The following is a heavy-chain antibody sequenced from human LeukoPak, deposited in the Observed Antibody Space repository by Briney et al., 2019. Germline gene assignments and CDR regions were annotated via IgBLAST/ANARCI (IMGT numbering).Heavy chain of an antibody. D-gene: IGHD3-22*01. J-gene: IGHJ3*02. V-gene: IGHV3-74*01. CDR1: GFTFSSYW. Sequence: PGGSLRLSCTASGFTFSSYWMYWVRQGPGKGLVWVSRINSDGSTTSYADSVKGRFTISRDNAKNTLYLQMNSLRAEDTAVYYCAKDYGSGYYDAFDIWGQGTMVTVSS. CDR2: INSDGSTT. CDR3: AKDYGSGYYDAFDI.